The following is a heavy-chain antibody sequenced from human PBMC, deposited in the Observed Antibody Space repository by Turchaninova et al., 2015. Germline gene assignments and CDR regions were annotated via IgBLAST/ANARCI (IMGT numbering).Heavy chain of an antibody. Sequence: QVQLVQSGSELKKPGASVKVSCKASGYTFTSYAMNWVRQAPGQGLEWMGWINTNTGNPTYVQGFTGRFVFSLDTSVSTAYLQISNLKAEDTAVYYCAPYIDSNSAEYFQHWGQGTLVTVSS. CDR3: APYIDSNSAEYFQH. V-gene: IGHV7-4-1*02. J-gene: IGHJ1*01. CDR2: INTNTGNP. D-gene: IGHD4-11*01. CDR1: GYTFTSYA.